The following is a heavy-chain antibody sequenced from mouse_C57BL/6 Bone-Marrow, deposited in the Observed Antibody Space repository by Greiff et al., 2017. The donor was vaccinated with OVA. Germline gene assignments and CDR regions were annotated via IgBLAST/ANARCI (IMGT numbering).Heavy chain of an antibody. CDR3: TTFCEYDEVWYFGV. D-gene: IGHD2-4*01. V-gene: IGHV14-4*01. CDR2: IDPENGDT. Sequence: EVKLVESGAELVRPGASVKLSCTASGFNIKDDYMHWVKQRPEQGLEWVGWIDPENGDTEYASKFQGKATITADTSSNTAYLQLSSLTSEDTAVYYWTTFCEYDEVWYFGVWGTGTTVTVSS. J-gene: IGHJ1*03. CDR1: GFNIKDDY.